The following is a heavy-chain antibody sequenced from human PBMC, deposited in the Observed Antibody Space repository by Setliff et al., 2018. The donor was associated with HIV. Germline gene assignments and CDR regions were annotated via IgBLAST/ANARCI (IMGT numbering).Heavy chain of an antibody. CDR2: INTGNGNT. D-gene: IGHD5-18*01. Sequence: ASVKVSCKASGYTFSSHTIHWVRQAPGQGLEWMGWINTGNGNTKYSQKFQDRLTITRDTSASTTYMELSSLRSEDTAMYHCARRGRFTGGYSYGSDYFEYWGQGTLVTVSS. J-gene: IGHJ4*02. V-gene: IGHV1-3*04. CDR3: ARRGRFTGGYSYGSDYFEY. CDR1: GYTFSSHT.